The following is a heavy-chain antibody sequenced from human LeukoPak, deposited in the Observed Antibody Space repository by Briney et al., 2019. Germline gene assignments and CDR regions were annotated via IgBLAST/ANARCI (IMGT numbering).Heavy chain of an antibody. J-gene: IGHJ3*02. D-gene: IGHD2-15*01. CDR3: ARDFLPGYCSGGSCYGSDAFDI. CDR1: GGTFSSYA. CDR2: IIPIFRTA. Sequence: GSSVKVSCKASGGTFSSYAISWVRQAPGQGLEWMGGIIPIFRTANYAQKFQGRVTITADKSTSTAYMELSSLRSEDTAVYYCARDFLPGYCSGGSCYGSDAFDIWGQGTMVTVSS. V-gene: IGHV1-69*06.